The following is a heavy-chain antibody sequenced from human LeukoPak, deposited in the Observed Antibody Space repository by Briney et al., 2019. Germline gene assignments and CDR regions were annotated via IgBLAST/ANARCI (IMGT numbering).Heavy chain of an antibody. CDR1: GDSISSGGYY. CDR3: ARAEGVANYFASGSYRHFDY. CDR2: IYSSGST. D-gene: IGHD3-10*01. Sequence: PSETLSLTCTVSGDSISSGGYYWSWIRQPAGKGLEWIGRIYSSGSTNYNPSLRSRVTISLDTSKNLFSLKLSSVMAADTAMYYCARAEGVANYFASGSYRHFDYWGQGTLVTVSS. V-gene: IGHV4-61*02. J-gene: IGHJ4*02.